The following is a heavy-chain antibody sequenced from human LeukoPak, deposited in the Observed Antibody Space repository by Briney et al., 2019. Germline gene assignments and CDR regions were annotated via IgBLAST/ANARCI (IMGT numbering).Heavy chain of an antibody. V-gene: IGHV1-46*01. Sequence: GASVKVPCKASGYTFTSYYMHWVRQAPGQGLEWMGIINPSGGSTSYAQKFQGRVTMTRDMSTSTDYMGLSSLRSEDTAVYYCARDNSVEDTAWWFDPWGQGTLVTVSS. CDR1: GYTFTSYY. CDR2: INPSGGST. D-gene: IGHD4-23*01. CDR3: ARDNSVEDTAWWFDP. J-gene: IGHJ5*02.